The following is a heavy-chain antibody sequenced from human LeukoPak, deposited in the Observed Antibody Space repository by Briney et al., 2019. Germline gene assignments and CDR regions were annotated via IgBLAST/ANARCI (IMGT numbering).Heavy chain of an antibody. CDR2: IRSSTNYI. Sequence: GGSLRLSCAASGFTFSSYAMNWVRQAPGKGLEWVSYIRSSTNYIYYADSVKGRFTISRDNAKNSLYLQMNSLRAEDTAVYYCARGGGWYNYWGQGTLVTVSS. J-gene: IGHJ4*02. D-gene: IGHD6-19*01. CDR3: ARGGGWYNY. V-gene: IGHV3-21*01. CDR1: GFTFSSYA.